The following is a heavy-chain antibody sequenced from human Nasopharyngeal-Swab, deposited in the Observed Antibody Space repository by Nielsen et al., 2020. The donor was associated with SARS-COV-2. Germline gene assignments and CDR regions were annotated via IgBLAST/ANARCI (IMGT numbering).Heavy chain of an antibody. D-gene: IGHD5-18*01. CDR2: INPSGGST. J-gene: IGHJ4*02. V-gene: IGHV1-46*01. CDR3: ARGYSYGLAY. CDR1: GYTFTNHF. Sequence: ASVKVSCKASGYTFTNHFMHWVRQAPGQGLEWMGMINPSGGSTGYAQNFQGRVTVTRDTSTSTVYMELSSLSSEDTAEYYCARGYSYGLAYWGQGTLVTVSP.